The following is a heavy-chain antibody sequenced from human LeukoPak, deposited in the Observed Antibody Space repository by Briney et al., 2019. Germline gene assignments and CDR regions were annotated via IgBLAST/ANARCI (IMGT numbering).Heavy chain of an antibody. CDR1: GFTFSSYW. D-gene: IGHD3-9*01. Sequence: GGSLRLFCAGSGFTFSSYWMNWVRQAPGKGLVWVSRIKSDGGTSYADSVKGRFSISRDNAKNTLYLQMNSLRAEDTAVYYCVRDLNYWGQGTLVTVSS. J-gene: IGHJ4*02. CDR3: VRDLNY. CDR2: IKSDGGT. V-gene: IGHV3-74*01.